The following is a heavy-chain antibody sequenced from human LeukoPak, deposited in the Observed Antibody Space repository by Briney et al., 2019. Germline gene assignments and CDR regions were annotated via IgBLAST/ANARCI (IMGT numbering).Heavy chain of an antibody. Sequence: GGSLRLSCAASGFTFDDYGMSWVRQAPGKGLEWVSGINWNGGSTGYADSVKGRLTISRDNAKNSLYLQMNSLRAEDTALYHCARDGSGSYYLSYYGMDVWGQGTTATVSS. CDR2: INWNGGST. V-gene: IGHV3-20*01. CDR1: GFTFDDYG. D-gene: IGHD3-10*01. J-gene: IGHJ6*02. CDR3: ARDGSGSYYLSYYGMDV.